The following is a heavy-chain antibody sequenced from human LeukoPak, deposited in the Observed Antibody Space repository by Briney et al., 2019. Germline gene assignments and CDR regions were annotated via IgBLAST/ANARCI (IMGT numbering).Heavy chain of an antibody. CDR3: ARDPYYYGSGSYVPGLPDY. Sequence: GCLRLSSAASGFTFSSYEMNWVRQAPGMGLEWVSYICSRGRYIYYADSVKGRFTISRDNAKNSLYLQMNSLRAEDTAVYFCARDPYYYGSGSYVPGLPDYWGQGTLVTVSS. V-gene: IGHV3-48*03. CDR2: ICSRGRYI. CDR1: GFTFSSYE. J-gene: IGHJ4*02. D-gene: IGHD3-10*01.